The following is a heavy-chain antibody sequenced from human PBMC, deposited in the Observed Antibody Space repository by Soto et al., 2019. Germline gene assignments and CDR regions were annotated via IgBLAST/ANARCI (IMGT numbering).Heavy chain of an antibody. V-gene: IGHV3-15*07. CDR3: STGYYDITFPFDH. J-gene: IGHJ4*02. CDR1: GFVFISVY. CDR2: IRSQTAGGAA. Sequence: VGSLRLSCVASGFVFISVYMNWVRQAPGRGLEWVGRIRSQTAGGAADYAGPVKGRFTISRDDSTHTVYLQMRGLKTEDTAVYHCSTGYYDITFPFDHWGQGT. D-gene: IGHD3-9*01.